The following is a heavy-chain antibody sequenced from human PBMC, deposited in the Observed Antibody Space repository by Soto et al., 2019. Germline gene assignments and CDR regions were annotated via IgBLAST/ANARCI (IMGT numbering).Heavy chain of an antibody. CDR2: INPNSGGT. CDR1: GYTFTGYY. J-gene: IGHJ6*02. CDR3: ASSLTGYPTEDYYYYGMDV. Sequence: GASVKVSCKASGYTFTGYYMHWVRQAPGQGLEWMGWINPNSGGTNYAQKFQGRVTITRDTSASTAYMELSSLRSEDTAVYYCASSLTGYPTEDYYYYGMDVWGQGTTVTVSS. V-gene: IGHV1-2*02. D-gene: IGHD3-9*01.